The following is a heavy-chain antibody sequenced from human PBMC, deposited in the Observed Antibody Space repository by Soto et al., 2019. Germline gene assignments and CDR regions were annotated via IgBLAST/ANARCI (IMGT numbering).Heavy chain of an antibody. D-gene: IGHD2-21*01. Sequence: EVQMVESGGGLVQPCRSLRLSCAASGFTFDDYAMHWVRQAPGKGLEWGSGISWHSGSIGYADSVKGRFNNARGNAKNSLYLQMNCLRAADTALYYCAKGGPLLTVGVGYLGEGTLVTVSS. V-gene: IGHV3-9*01. CDR2: ISWHSGSI. J-gene: IGHJ4*02. CDR1: GFTFDDYA. CDR3: AKGGPLLTVGVGY.